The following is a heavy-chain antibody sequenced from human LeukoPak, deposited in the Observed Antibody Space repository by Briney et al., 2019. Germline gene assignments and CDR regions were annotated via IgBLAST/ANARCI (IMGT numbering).Heavy chain of an antibody. D-gene: IGHD6-25*01. CDR1: GFTFSSYA. CDR2: ISYDGSNK. J-gene: IGHJ4*02. CDR3: ARADRGYGDY. Sequence: PGRSLRLSCAASGFTFSSYAMHWVRQAPGKGLEWVAVISYDGSNKYYADSVKGRFTISRDNSKNTLYLQMNSLRAEDTAVYYCARADRGYGDYWGQGTLVTVSS. V-gene: IGHV3-30-3*01.